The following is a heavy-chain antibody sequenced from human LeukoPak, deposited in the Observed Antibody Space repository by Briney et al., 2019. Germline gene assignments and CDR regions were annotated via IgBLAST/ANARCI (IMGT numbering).Heavy chain of an antibody. Sequence: GASVKVSCKASGYTFTGYYMHWVRQAPGQGLEWMGWINPNSGGTNYAQKFQGRVTMTRDTSISTAYMELSRLRSDDTAVYYCARIFPYYYDSSGYSAPFDYWGQGTLVTVSS. CDR3: ARIFPYYYDSSGYSAPFDY. D-gene: IGHD3-22*01. V-gene: IGHV1-2*02. J-gene: IGHJ4*02. CDR2: INPNSGGT. CDR1: GYTFTGYY.